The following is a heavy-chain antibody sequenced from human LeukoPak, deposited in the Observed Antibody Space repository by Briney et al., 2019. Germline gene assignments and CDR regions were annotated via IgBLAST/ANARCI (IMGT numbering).Heavy chain of an antibody. V-gene: IGHV4-59*01. CDR3: ARAPVVRGVIALFFDY. D-gene: IGHD3-10*01. Sequence: PSETLSLTCTVSGGSISSYYWSWIRQPPGKGLEWIGYIYYSGSTNYNPSLKSRVTISVDTSKNQFSLKLSSVTAADTAVYYCARAPVVRGVIALFFDYWGQGTLVTVYS. J-gene: IGHJ4*02. CDR1: GGSISSYY. CDR2: IYYSGST.